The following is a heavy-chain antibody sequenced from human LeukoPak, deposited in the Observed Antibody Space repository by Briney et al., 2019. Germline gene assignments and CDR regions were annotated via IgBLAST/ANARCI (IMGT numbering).Heavy chain of an antibody. CDR3: ARDRLQGYYYGSGTGMDV. D-gene: IGHD3-10*01. J-gene: IGHJ6*04. Sequence: GRSLRLSCAASGFTFSSYAMHWVRQAPGKGLEWVAVISYDGSNKYYADSVKGRFTISRDNSENTLYLQMNSLRAEDTAVYYCARDRLQGYYYGSGTGMDVWGKGTTVTVSS. CDR1: GFTFSSYA. V-gene: IGHV3-30*04. CDR2: ISYDGSNK.